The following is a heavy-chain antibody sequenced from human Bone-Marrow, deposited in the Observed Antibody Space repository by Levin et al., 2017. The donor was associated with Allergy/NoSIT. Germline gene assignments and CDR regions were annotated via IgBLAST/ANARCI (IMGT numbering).Heavy chain of an antibody. CDR2: INGNGNYI. D-gene: IGHD2-8*01. V-gene: IGHV3-9*01. CDR1: GFTFDDFV. CDR3: AKDKWPCTTASCTTTFDY. Sequence: SLKISCEASGFTFDDFVMHWVRQGPGRGLEWVSGINGNGNYIDYADSVKGRFTISRDNAKNSLYLQMNSLRAEDTALYYCAKDKWPCTTASCTTTFDYWGQGALVTVSS. J-gene: IGHJ4*02.